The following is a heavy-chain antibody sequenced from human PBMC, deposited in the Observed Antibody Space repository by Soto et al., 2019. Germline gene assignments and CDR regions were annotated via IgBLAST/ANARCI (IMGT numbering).Heavy chain of an antibody. CDR2: IWYDGSNK. D-gene: IGHD3-16*01. J-gene: IGHJ6*02. CDR1: GFTFSSYG. Sequence: PGGSLRLSCAASGFTFSSYGMHWVRQAPGKGLEWVAVIWYDGSNKYYADSVKGRFTISRDNSKNTLYLQMNSLRAEDTAVYYCARGRSPYVGMDVWGQGPTVTVSS. CDR3: ARGRSPYVGMDV. V-gene: IGHV3-33*01.